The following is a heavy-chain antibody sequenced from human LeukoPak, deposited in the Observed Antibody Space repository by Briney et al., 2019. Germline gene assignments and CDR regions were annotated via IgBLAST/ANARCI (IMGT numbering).Heavy chain of an antibody. CDR3: ARGPYYDILTGYLSPYWYFDL. J-gene: IGHJ2*01. CDR2: ISAYNGST. CDR1: GYTFTSYG. Sequence: ASVKVSCKASGYTFTSYGISWVRQAPGQGLEWMGWISAYNGSTNYAQKLQGRVTMTTDTSTSTAYMELRSLRSDDTAVYYCARGPYYDILTGYLSPYWYFDLWGRGTLVTVSS. D-gene: IGHD3-9*01. V-gene: IGHV1-18*01.